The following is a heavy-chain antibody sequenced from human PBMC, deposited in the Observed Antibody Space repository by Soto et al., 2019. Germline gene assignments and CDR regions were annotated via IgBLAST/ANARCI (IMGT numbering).Heavy chain of an antibody. J-gene: IGHJ4*02. D-gene: IGHD5-18*01. CDR3: AVYRIQLRKLDY. Sequence: SETLSLTCTISGGSVSSGSYYWSWIRQPPGKGLEWIGYIYYTGNTNYNPSLKSRVTISVDTSKNQFSVKLSSVTAADTAVYYCAVYRIQLRKLDYWGQGTLVTVSS. V-gene: IGHV4-61*01. CDR2: IYYTGNT. CDR1: GGSVSSGSYY.